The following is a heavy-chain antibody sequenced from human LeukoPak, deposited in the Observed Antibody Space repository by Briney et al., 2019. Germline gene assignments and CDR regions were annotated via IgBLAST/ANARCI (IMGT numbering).Heavy chain of an antibody. V-gene: IGHV3-33*06. Sequence: GGSLRLSCAASGFTFSSFGMHWVRQAPGKGLEWVAVIWYDGSNKYYADSVKGRFTISRDNSKSTLCLQMNSLRAEDTAVYYCAKQLGYCSDGSCYFPYWGQGTLVTVSS. CDR1: GFTFSSFG. D-gene: IGHD2-15*01. CDR3: AKQLGYCSDGSCYFPY. J-gene: IGHJ4*02. CDR2: IWYDGSNK.